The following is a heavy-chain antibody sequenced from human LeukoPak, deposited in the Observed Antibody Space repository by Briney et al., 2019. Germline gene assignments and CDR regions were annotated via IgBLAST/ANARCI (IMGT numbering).Heavy chain of an antibody. Sequence: PGGSLRLSCAASGFTFNTYAMNWVRQAPGKGLEWVSGISGSGGSTYYTDSVKGRFTISRDNSKNTLYLQMNSLRAEDTAVYYCAKEEVGYISGWSPANWGQGTLVTVSS. V-gene: IGHV3-23*01. CDR3: AKEEVGYISGWSPAN. J-gene: IGHJ4*02. CDR1: GFTFNTYA. D-gene: IGHD6-19*01. CDR2: ISGSGGST.